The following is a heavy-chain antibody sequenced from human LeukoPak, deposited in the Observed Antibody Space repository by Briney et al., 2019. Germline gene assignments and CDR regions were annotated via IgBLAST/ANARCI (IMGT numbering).Heavy chain of an antibody. J-gene: IGHJ3*02. Sequence: GGSLRLSCVASGLTVSSNYMHWVRQAPGKALEWVSVIYANGDTYYGDSGKDRFSISRDTSKNIVYLQMNSLRAEDTAVYYCARNPDWDVALDIWGQGTMVTVSS. V-gene: IGHV3-66*01. CDR3: ARNPDWDVALDI. D-gene: IGHD3-9*01. CDR1: GLTVSSNY. CDR2: IYANGDT.